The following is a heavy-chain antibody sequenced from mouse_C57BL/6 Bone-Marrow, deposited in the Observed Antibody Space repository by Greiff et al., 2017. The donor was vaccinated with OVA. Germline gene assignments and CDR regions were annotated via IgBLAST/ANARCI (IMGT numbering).Heavy chain of an antibody. CDR2: IYPRSGNT. Sequence: QVQLQQSGAELARPGASVKLSCKASGYTFTSYGISWVKQRTGQGLEWIGEIYPRSGNTYYNEKFKGKATLTADKSSSTAYMELRSLTSKDSAVYFCAREVVATRYFDYWGQGTTLTVSS. CDR3: AREVVATRYFDY. CDR1: GYTFTSYG. J-gene: IGHJ2*01. D-gene: IGHD1-1*01. V-gene: IGHV1-81*01.